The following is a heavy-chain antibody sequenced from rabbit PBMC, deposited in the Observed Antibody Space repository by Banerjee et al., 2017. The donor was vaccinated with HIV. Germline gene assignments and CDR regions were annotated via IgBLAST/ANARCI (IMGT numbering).Heavy chain of an antibody. CDR3: ARSGYTYGVAGYVYFNL. Sequence: QEQLEESGGGLVKPEGSLTLTCTASGFDLSSGYDMCWVRQAPGKGLEWIACIYAGSSGNTKYASWAKGRFTISKTSSTTVTLQVTSLTAADTATYFCARSGYTYGVAGYVYFNLWGQGTLVTVS. CDR2: IYAGSSGNT. D-gene: IGHD6-1*01. J-gene: IGHJ4*01. CDR1: GFDLSSGYD. V-gene: IGHV1S45*01.